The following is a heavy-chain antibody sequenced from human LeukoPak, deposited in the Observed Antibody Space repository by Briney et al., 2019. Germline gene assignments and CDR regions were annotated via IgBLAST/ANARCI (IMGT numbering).Heavy chain of an antibody. D-gene: IGHD6-13*01. CDR1: GFTFSSYD. CDR2: IGTAGDT. J-gene: IGHJ6*02. Sequence: GGSLRLSCAASGFTFSSYDMHWVRQATGKGLEWVSAIGTAGDTYYPGSVKGRFTISRENAKNSLYLPMNSLRAGDTAVYYCARGPSSWSYYYYYGMDVWGQGTTVTVSS. V-gene: IGHV3-13*01. CDR3: ARGPSSWSYYYYYGMDV.